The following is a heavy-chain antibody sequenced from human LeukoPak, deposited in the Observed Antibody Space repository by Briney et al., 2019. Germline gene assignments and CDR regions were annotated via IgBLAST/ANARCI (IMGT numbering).Heavy chain of an antibody. V-gene: IGHV3-7*05. J-gene: IGHJ6*02. CDR2: IKQDGSEE. CDR3: ARDPYSSTWSYGMDV. CDR1: GFTFSSYW. D-gene: IGHD6-6*01. Sequence: GGSLRLPCAASGFTFSSYWMSWVRQAPGKGLEWVANIKQDGSEEVYVDSVKGRFTISRDNAKNSLFLQMSTLRAEDTAVYYCARDPYSSTWSYGMDVWGQGTTVTVSS.